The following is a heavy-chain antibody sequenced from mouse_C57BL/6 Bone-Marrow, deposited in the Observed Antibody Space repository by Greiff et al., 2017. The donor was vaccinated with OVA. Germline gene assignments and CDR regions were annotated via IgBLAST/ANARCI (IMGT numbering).Heavy chain of an antibody. CDR3: LYSNCGGFCAD. Sequence: VQRVESGAELARPGASVKLSCKASGYTFTSYGISWVKQRTGQGLEWIGEIYPRSGNTYYNEKFKGKATLTADKSSSTAYMELRSLTSEDSAVYFCLYSNCGGFCADWGQGTLVTVSA. V-gene: IGHV1-81*01. CDR1: GYTFTSYG. J-gene: IGHJ3*01. D-gene: IGHD2-5*01. CDR2: IYPRSGNT.